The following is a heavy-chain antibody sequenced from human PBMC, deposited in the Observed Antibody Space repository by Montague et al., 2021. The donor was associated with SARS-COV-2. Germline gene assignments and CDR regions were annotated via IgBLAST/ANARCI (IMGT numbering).Heavy chain of an antibody. V-gene: IGHV3-48*03. CDR1: GFTFSSYE. CDR3: ATMATDLYYNGMDV. J-gene: IGHJ6*02. D-gene: IGHD5-24*01. Sequence: SLRLSCAASGFTFSSYEMNWVRQAPGKGLEWVSYISSSGSTISYAYSVKGRFTISRDNAQDSLYLQMNSLRAEDTAVYYCATMATDLYYNGMDVWGQGTTVTVSS. CDR2: ISSSGSTI.